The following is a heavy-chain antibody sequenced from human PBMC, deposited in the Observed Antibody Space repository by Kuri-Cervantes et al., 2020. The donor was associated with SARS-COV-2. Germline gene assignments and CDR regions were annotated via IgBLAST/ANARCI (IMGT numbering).Heavy chain of an antibody. D-gene: IGHD2-2*01. CDR2: IYHGGST. V-gene: IGHV4-4*02. CDR1: GDSISSDHW. CDR3: ARDRKVPANRDAFDI. J-gene: IGHJ3*02. Sequence: SCAVSGDSISSDHWWSWVRQPPGKGLEWIREIYHGGSTNYNPSLKSRVTISIDKSKKQFSLNLRSVTAADTAVYYCARDRKVPANRDAFDIWGPGTMVTVSS.